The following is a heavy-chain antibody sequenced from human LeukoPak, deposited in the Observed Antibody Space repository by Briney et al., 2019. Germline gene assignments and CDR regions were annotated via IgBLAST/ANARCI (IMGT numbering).Heavy chain of an antibody. CDR1: GGSISSGGYY. Sequence: PSETLSLTCTVSGGSISSGGYYWSWIRQPPGKGLEWIGYIYHSGSTYYNPSLKSRVTISVDRSKNQFSLKLSSVTAADTAVYYCARDDRHWFDPWGQGTLVTVSS. CDR2: IYHSGST. CDR3: ARDDRHWFDP. J-gene: IGHJ5*02. V-gene: IGHV4-30-2*01.